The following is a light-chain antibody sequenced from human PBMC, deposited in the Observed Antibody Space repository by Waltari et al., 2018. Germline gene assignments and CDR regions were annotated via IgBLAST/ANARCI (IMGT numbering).Light chain of an antibody. V-gene: IGLV3-1*01. CDR3: QAWDSGTVV. CDR1: KLGDQY. Sequence: SYELTQAPSVSVSPGQTASITCSGDKLGDQYLNWYQPQPGQSPVLVIYQTRKRRSGIPERFSGSISRKTATLTISAAQAMDEADYYCQAWDSGTVVFGGGTKLTVL. J-gene: IGLJ2*01. CDR2: QTR.